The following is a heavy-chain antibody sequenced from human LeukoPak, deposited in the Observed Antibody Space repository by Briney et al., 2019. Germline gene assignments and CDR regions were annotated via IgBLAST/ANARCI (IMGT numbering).Heavy chain of an antibody. D-gene: IGHD3-9*01. CDR3: ARAGYYDILTGYHLSFDY. Sequence: SETLSLTCTVSGYSISNGYYWGWVRQPPGKGLEWIGSIYHSGSTYYNPSLKSRVTISVDTSKNQFSLKLSSVTAADTAVYYCARAGYYDILTGYHLSFDYWGQGTLVTVSS. V-gene: IGHV4-38-2*02. J-gene: IGHJ4*02. CDR2: IYHSGST. CDR1: GYSISNGYY.